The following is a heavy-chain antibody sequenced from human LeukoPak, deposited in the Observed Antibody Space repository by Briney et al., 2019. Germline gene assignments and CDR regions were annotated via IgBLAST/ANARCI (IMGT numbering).Heavy chain of an antibody. CDR3: ARDHGGSSCFDY. J-gene: IGHJ4*02. Sequence: GYIYYSGSTYYNPSLKSRVTISVDTSKNQFSLKLSSVTAADTAVYYCARDHGGSSCFDYWGQGTLVTVSS. V-gene: IGHV4-31*02. CDR2: IYYSGST. D-gene: IGHD6-13*01.